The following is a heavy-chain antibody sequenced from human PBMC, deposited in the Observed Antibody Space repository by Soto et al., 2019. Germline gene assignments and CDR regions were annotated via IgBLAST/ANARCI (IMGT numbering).Heavy chain of an antibody. V-gene: IGHV3-23*01. CDR2: ISGGGGAT. Sequence: EVQLLESGGGLEQPGGSLRLSCAASGFTFSRNAMSWVRQAPGKGLEWVSGISGGGGATYYADSVKGRFTISRDNSKNTLYLQMNSLRAEDTAIYYCAKSEPYGSGSFYFDYWGQGTLVTVSS. D-gene: IGHD1-26*01. CDR3: AKSEPYGSGSFYFDY. CDR1: GFTFSRNA. J-gene: IGHJ4*02.